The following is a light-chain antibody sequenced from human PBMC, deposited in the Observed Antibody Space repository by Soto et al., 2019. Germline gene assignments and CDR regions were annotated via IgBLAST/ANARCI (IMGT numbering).Light chain of an antibody. J-gene: IGKJ2*01. CDR2: DAS. CDR3: QQRSNWTPYT. CDR1: QSVSSY. Sequence: EIVLTQSPATLSLSPGERATLSCRASQSVSSYLAWYQQKPGQAPRLLIYDASNRATGIPARFSGSGSGTAFTLTISSLEPEDFAASYCQQRSNWTPYTFGQGTKLEIK. V-gene: IGKV3-11*01.